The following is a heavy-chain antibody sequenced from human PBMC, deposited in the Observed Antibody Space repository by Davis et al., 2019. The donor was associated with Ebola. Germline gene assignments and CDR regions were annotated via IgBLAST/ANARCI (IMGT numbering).Heavy chain of an antibody. V-gene: IGHV3-74*01. J-gene: IGHJ4*02. CDR1: EFTFRSYW. Sequence: PGGSLRPSCVGSEFTFRSYWFHWVRHAPGKGLEWVSRIDTDGSTTNHEDSVRGRFTISRDNAKNTLFLQMNSLRADDTAVYYCARDVGGRAGYWGQGTLVTVSS. CDR2: IDTDGSTT. CDR3: ARDVGGRAGY.